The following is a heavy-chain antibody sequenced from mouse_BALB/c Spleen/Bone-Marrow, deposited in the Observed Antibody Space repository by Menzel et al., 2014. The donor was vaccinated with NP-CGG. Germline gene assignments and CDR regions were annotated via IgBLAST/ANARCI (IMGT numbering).Heavy chain of an antibody. Sequence: EVKLMESGGGLVQPGGSLKLSCAASGFTFSSYGMSWVRQTPDKRLELVASINSNGGSTYHPDSVKGRFTISRDNAKNTLSLQMSSLKSVDTAMYYCARGNYGNYVDYFDYWGQGTTLTVSS. CDR1: GFTFSSYG. CDR3: ARGNYGNYVDYFDY. CDR2: INSNGGST. J-gene: IGHJ2*01. V-gene: IGHV5-6-3*01. D-gene: IGHD2-1*01.